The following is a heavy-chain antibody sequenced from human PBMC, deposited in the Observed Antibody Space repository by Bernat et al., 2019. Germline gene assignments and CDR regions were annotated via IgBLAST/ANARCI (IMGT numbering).Heavy chain of an antibody. CDR1: GGSISSSSYY. J-gene: IGHJ4*02. V-gene: IGHV4-39*01. Sequence: QLQLQESGPGLVKPSETPSLTCTVSGGSISSSSYYWGWIRQPPGKGLEWIGSIYYSGSTYYNPSLKSRVTISVDTSKNQFSLKLSSVTAADTAVYYCARRVITMVRGVIIGPYYFDYWGQGTLVTVSS. D-gene: IGHD3-10*01. CDR2: IYYSGST. CDR3: ARRVITMVRGVIIGPYYFDY.